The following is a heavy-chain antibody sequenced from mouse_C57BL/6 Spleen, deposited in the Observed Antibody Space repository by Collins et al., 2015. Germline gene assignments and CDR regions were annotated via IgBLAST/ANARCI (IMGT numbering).Heavy chain of an antibody. CDR1: GYTFTSNW. CDR2: IDPSDSYT. CDR3: ARWGFDY. J-gene: IGHJ2*01. Sequence: QVQLQQSGAELVKPGASVKLSCKASGYTFTSNWMQWAKQRPGQGLEWIGEIDPSDSYTNYNQKFRGKATLTVDTSSSTAYMQLSSLTSEDSAVYYCARWGFDYWGQGTTLTVSS. V-gene: IGHV1-50*01.